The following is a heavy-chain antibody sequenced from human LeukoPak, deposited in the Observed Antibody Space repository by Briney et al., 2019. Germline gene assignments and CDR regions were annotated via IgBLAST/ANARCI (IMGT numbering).Heavy chain of an antibody. CDR2: ISDSGGSR. D-gene: IGHD5-18*01. CDR3: AKVRSSGYSYGLLDY. Sequence: PGGSLRLSRAASGFTFSNYAMSWVRQAPGKGLQWVSGISDSGGSRYYADSVKGRFTISRDNSKNTLYLQMNSLRAEDTTVYYCAKVRSSGYSYGLLDYWGQGTLVTVSS. V-gene: IGHV3-23*01. CDR1: GFTFSNYA. J-gene: IGHJ4*02.